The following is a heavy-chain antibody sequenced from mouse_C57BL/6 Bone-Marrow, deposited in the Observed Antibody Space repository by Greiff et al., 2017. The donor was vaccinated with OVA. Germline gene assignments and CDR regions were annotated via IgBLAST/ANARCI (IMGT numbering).Heavy chain of an antibody. CDR3: ASHYGSSPFDY. CDR2: INPSSGYT. V-gene: IGHV1-4*01. Sequence: QVQLKQSGAELARPGASVKMSCKASGYTFTSYTMHWVKQRPGQGLEWIGYINPSSGYTKYNQKFKDKATLTADKSPSTAYMQLSSLTSEDSAVYYCASHYGSSPFDYWGQGTTLTVSS. D-gene: IGHD1-1*01. J-gene: IGHJ2*01. CDR1: GYTFTSYT.